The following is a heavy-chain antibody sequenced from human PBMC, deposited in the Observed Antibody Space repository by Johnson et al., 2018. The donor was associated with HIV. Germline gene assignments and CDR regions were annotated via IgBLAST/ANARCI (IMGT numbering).Heavy chain of an antibody. CDR3: ARAFDI. CDR1: GFTFSSYA. CDR2: ISYDGSNK. J-gene: IGHJ3*02. Sequence: QVQLVESGGGVVRPGGSLRLSCVASGFTFSSYAMHWVRQAPGKGLEWVAVISYDGSNKYYADSVKGRFTISRDNSKNTLYLQMNSLRADDTAVYYCARAFDIWGQGTMVTVSS. V-gene: IGHV3-30*04.